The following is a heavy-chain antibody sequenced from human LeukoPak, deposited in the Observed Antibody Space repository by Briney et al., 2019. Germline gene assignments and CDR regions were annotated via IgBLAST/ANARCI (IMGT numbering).Heavy chain of an antibody. J-gene: IGHJ4*02. CDR2: IKEDGSET. D-gene: IGHD6-13*01. CDR1: GLIFSNYW. CDR3: AKVRAVGGSSWSELDY. V-gene: IGHV3-7*03. Sequence: GGSLRLSCAASGLIFSNYWMTWVRQAPGKGLEWVANIKEDGSETYYVDSVKGRFTISRDNSKNTLYLQMNSLRAEDTAVYYCAKVRAVGGSSWSELDYWGQGTLVTVSS.